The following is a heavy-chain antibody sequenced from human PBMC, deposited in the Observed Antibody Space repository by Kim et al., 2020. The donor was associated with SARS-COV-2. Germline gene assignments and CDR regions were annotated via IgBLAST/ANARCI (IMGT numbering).Heavy chain of an antibody. Sequence: SETLSLTCTVSGESITRGGYYWGWVRQQPVKGLEWIGYIFYTGSTFYNPSLKSRVSISVDPSVNQFSLKLSPGTAADTAVYYCASYYDSSGVFDYWGQGT. CDR2: IFYTGST. V-gene: IGHV4-31*03. D-gene: IGHD3-22*01. CDR1: GESITRGGYY. CDR3: ASYYDSSGVFDY. J-gene: IGHJ4*02.